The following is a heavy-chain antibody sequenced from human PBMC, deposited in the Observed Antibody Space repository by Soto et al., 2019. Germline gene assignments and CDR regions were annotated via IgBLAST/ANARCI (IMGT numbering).Heavy chain of an antibody. CDR2: MNPNSGNT. V-gene: IGHV1-8*01. D-gene: IGHD2-2*01. Sequence: ASVKVSCKASGYTFTSYDINWVRQATGQGFEYLGWMNPNSGNTGYAQKFQGRVTMTRNTSISTAYMELSSLRSEDTTVYYCARGWYCISTSCYYYGMDVWGQGTTVTVS. CDR3: ARGWYCISTSCYYYGMDV. CDR1: GYTFTSYD. J-gene: IGHJ6*02.